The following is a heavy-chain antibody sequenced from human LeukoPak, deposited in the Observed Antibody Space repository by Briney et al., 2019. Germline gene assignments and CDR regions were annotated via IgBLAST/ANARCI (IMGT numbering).Heavy chain of an antibody. CDR2: IKSKPDGGTT. J-gene: IGHJ4*02. Sequence: GGSLRLSCAASGFTFSNAWMSWVRQAPGKGLEWVGHIKSKPDGGTTDYAAPVKGRFTISRDDSKNTLYLQMNTLKTEDTAVYFFSQGGLAFFGGGLYSGGPGTLV. CDR3: SQGGLAFFGGGLYS. CDR1: GFTFSNAW. D-gene: IGHD2-21*02. V-gene: IGHV3-15*01.